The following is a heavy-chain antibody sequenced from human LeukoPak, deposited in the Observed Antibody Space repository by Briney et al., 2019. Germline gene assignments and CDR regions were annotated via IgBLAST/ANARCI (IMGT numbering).Heavy chain of an antibody. CDR2: IYYSGST. Sequence: PSETLSLTCTVSGGSISSYYWSWIRQPPGKGLEWIGSIYYSGSTYYNPSLKSRVTISVDTSKNQFSLKLSSVTAADTAVYYCARLQLLWFGELAGWGQGTLVTVSS. V-gene: IGHV4-39*01. CDR3: ARLQLLWFGELAG. D-gene: IGHD3-10*01. CDR1: GGSISSYY. J-gene: IGHJ4*02.